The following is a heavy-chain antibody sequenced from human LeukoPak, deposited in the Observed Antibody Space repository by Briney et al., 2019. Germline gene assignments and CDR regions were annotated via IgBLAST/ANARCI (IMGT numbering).Heavy chain of an antibody. D-gene: IGHD1-26*01. CDR1: GGSFSGYY. Sequence: SGTLSLTCAVYGGSFSGYYWSWIRQPPGKGLEWIGEINHSGSTNYNPSLKSRVTISVDTSKNQFSLKLSSVTAADTAVYYCTRGPCIVGATTYTPARGAFDIWGQGTMVTVSS. V-gene: IGHV4-34*01. CDR3: TRGPCIVGATTYTPARGAFDI. J-gene: IGHJ3*02. CDR2: INHSGST.